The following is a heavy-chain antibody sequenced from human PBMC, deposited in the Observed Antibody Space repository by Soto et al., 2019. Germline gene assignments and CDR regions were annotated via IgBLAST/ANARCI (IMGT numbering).Heavy chain of an antibody. D-gene: IGHD6-6*01. J-gene: IGHJ1*01. CDR2: IYPSHSRT. Sequence: SLKIXCXCSGYTXXNFWNGLVRXXPGXXXEWVAXIYPSHSRTIYSPSFQGQVTISADKSISTAYLQWTSLKASDTAIYYCSKFKYSTSVRYLQHWGQGTPVTVSS. CDR1: GYTXXNFW. CDR3: SKFKYSTSVRYLQH. V-gene: IGHV5-51*01.